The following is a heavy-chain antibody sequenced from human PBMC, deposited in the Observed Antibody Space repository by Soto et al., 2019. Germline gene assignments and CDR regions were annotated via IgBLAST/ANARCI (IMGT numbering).Heavy chain of an antibody. D-gene: IGHD6-19*01. CDR1: GFTFSSYA. CDR3: AKGVYLEQWLVPFYYYYGMDV. J-gene: IGHJ6*02. Sequence: GGSLRLSCAASGFTFSSYAMSWVRQAPGKGLEWVSAISGSGGSTYYADSVKGRFTISRDNSKNTLYLQMNSLRAGDTAVYYCAKGVYLEQWLVPFYYYYGMDVWGQGTTVTVSS. V-gene: IGHV3-23*01. CDR2: ISGSGGST.